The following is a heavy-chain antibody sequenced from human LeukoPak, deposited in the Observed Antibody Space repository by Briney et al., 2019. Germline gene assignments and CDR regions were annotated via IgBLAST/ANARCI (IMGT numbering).Heavy chain of an antibody. Sequence: GGSLRLSCAASGFTFSSYGMHWVRQAPGKGLEWVAFIRYDGSNKYYADSVKGRFTISRDNSKNTLYLQMNSLRAEDTAVYYCAKDTYSSSSRDAFDIWGQGTMVTVSS. CDR2: IRYDGSNK. J-gene: IGHJ3*02. V-gene: IGHV3-30*02. CDR3: AKDTYSSSSRDAFDI. D-gene: IGHD6-6*01. CDR1: GFTFSSYG.